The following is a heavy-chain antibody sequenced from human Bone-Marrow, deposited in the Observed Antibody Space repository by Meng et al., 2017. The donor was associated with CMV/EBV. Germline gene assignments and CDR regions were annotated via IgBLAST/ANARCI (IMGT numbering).Heavy chain of an antibody. V-gene: IGHV4-39*01. CDR3: ARLYDFWSDPPRVPGGMDV. CDR2: IYYSGST. D-gene: IGHD3-3*01. CDR1: GGSISSSSYY. Sequence: SETLSLTCTVSGGSISSSSYYWGWIRQPPGKGLEWIGSIYYSGSTYYNPSLKSRVTISVDTSKNQVSLKLSSVTAADTAVYYCARLYDFWSDPPRVPGGMDVWGQGTTVTVSS. J-gene: IGHJ6*02.